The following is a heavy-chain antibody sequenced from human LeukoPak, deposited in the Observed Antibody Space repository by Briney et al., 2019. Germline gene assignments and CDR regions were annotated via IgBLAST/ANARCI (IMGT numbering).Heavy chain of an antibody. CDR3: ARDRGYSYGPYGYYYYGMDV. V-gene: IGHV4-34*01. CDR2: IKHSGST. CDR1: AGSFSGYY. J-gene: IGHJ6*04. Sequence: PSETLSLTCAVYAGSFSGYYWSWIRQPPGKGLEWIGEIKHSGSTNSNPSLKTGATISVDPAKNQYALKLSSVTAADTAVYYCARDRGYSYGPYGYYYYGMDVWGKGTTVTVSS. D-gene: IGHD5-18*01.